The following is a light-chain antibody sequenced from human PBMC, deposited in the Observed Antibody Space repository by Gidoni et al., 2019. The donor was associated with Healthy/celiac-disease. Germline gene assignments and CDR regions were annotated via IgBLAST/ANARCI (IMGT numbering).Light chain of an antibody. Sequence: EIVMTQSPATLSVSPGERATLSCRASQSVSSNLAWYQQKPGQAPRLLSYGASTRATGIPARFSGSGSGTEFTLTISSLQSEDFAVYYCQQYNNWPPSTFGQXTKLEIK. V-gene: IGKV3-15*01. CDR1: QSVSSN. J-gene: IGKJ2*02. CDR2: GAS. CDR3: QQYNNWPPST.